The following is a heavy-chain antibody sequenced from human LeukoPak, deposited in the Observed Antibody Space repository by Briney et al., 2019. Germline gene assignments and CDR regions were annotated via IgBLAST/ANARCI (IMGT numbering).Heavy chain of an antibody. CDR3: ARGPTYYYDTSTSL. V-gene: IGHV4-34*01. CDR2: INHSGST. CDR1: GGSFSGYY. Sequence: SETLSLTCAVYGGSFSGYYWSWIRQPPGKGLEWIGEINHSGSTNYNPSLKSRVTISVDTSKNQFSLKLSSVTAADTAVCYCARGPTYYYDTSTSLWGQGTLVTVSS. D-gene: IGHD3-22*01. J-gene: IGHJ4*02.